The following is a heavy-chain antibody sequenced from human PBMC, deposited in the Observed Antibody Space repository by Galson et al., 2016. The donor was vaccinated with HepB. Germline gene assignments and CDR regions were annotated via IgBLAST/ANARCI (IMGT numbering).Heavy chain of an antibody. V-gene: IGHV3-74*01. CDR2: IEPDGSRP. CDR1: GFTFTHHQ. J-gene: IGHJ4*02. CDR3: ARDLSGPDY. Sequence: SLRLSCATSGFTFTHHQMHWVRQVPGKGLVWVSRIEPDGSRPIYADSVKGRFTISRDNAENMLHLQMNSLRAEDTAIYYCARDLSGPDYWGQGTLVTVSS.